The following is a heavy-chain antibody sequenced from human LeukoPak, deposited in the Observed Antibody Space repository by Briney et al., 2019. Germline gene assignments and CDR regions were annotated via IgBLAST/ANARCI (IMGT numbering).Heavy chain of an antibody. V-gene: IGHV3-30*04. Sequence: GGSLRLSCAASGFTFSSYAMHWVRQAPGKGLEWVAVISYDGSNKYYADSVKGRFTISRDNSKNTLYLQMNSLRAEDTAVYYCARGEQQLVLGAQHTDAFDIWGQGTMVTVSS. J-gene: IGHJ3*02. CDR1: GFTFSSYA. CDR3: ARGEQQLVLGAQHTDAFDI. CDR2: ISYDGSNK. D-gene: IGHD6-13*01.